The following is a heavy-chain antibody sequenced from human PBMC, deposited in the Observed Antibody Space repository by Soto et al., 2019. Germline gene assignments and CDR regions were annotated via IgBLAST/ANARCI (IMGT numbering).Heavy chain of an antibody. D-gene: IGHD2-8*01. Sequence: GGSLRLSCAASGFTFSSYGMHWVRQAPGKGLEWVAVISYDGSNKYYADSVKGRFTISRDNSKNTLYLQMNSLRAEDTAVYYCAKDVSQDGRQRGWIDFWGPGTLVTLSS. CDR1: GFTFSSYG. CDR2: ISYDGSNK. CDR3: AKDVSQDGRQRGWIDF. J-gene: IGHJ4*02. V-gene: IGHV3-30*18.